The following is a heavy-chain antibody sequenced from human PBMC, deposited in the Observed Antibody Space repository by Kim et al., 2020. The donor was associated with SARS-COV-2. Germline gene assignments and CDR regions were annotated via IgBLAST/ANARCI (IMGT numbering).Heavy chain of an antibody. Sequence: GGSLRLSCAASGFTFNNAGMTWVRQAPGKGLEWIGRIKAKTDGGTTDYAAPVKGRFIISRDDSNNMLYLQMNSLKPEDTAVYYCTRYNSGSSFWGQGTLVTVSS. CDR3: TRYNSGSSF. V-gene: IGHV3-15*01. J-gene: IGHJ4*02. D-gene: IGHD3-10*01. CDR2: IKAKTDGGTT. CDR1: GFTFNNAG.